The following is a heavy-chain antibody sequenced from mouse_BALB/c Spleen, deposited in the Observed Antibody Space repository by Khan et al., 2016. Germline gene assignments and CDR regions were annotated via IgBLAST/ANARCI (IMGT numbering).Heavy chain of an antibody. CDR2: IDPANGNT. J-gene: IGHJ4*01. D-gene: IGHD2-14*01. V-gene: IGHV14-3*02. CDR3: ARGGVRRFYAMDY. Sequence: VQLQQSGAELVKPGASVKLSCTASGFNIKDTYMHWVKQRPEQGLEWIGRIDPANGNTKYDPKFQGKATITADTSSNTAYLQLSSLTSEDTAVYYWARGGVRRFYAMDYWGQGTSVTVSS. CDR1: GFNIKDTY.